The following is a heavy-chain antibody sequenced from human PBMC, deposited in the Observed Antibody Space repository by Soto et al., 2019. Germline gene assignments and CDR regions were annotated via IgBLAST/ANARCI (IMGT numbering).Heavy chain of an antibody. D-gene: IGHD2-15*01. CDR3: ARVKIGVVVAATDFDY. J-gene: IGHJ4*02. Sequence: QVQLVESGGGVVQPGRSLRLSCAASGFTFSSYAMHWVRQAPGKGLEWVAVISYDGSNKYYADSVKGRFTISRDNSENTLYLQMNSLRAEDTAVYYCARVKIGVVVAATDFDYWGQGTLVTVSS. CDR2: ISYDGSNK. CDR1: GFTFSSYA. V-gene: IGHV3-30-3*01.